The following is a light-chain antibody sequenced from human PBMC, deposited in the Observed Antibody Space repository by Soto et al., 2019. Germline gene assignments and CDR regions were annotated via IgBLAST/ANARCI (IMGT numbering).Light chain of an antibody. CDR1: QSVCRK. CDR2: GAS. V-gene: IGKV3-15*01. CDR3: QQYNNWLGT. J-gene: IGKJ1*01. Sequence: EIMITPSPATPSVSPGGKGTPSLRARQSVCRKIARVQQKTGPGPRLLIYGASTRATGIPARFSGSGSGTEFTLTISSLQSEDFAVYYCQQYNNWLGTFGQGTKVDIK.